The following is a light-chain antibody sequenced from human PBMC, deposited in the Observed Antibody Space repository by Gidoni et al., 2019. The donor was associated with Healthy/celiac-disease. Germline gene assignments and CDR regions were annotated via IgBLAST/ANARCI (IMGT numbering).Light chain of an antibody. V-gene: IGKV1-39*01. CDR1: QSISSY. J-gene: IGKJ1*01. Sequence: DIQMTQSPSSLSASVGDRVTITCRASQSISSYLNWYQQKPGKAPKLLIYAASSLQSGVPSSFGGSGSGTDFTLTISSLQPEDFATYYCQQSYSTPRTFGQGTKVEIK. CDR3: QQSYSTPRT. CDR2: AAS.